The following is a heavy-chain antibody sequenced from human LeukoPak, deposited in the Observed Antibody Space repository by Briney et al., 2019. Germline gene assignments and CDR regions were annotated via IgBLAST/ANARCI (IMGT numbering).Heavy chain of an antibody. CDR1: GFTFDDYA. D-gene: IGHD6-19*01. CDR2: ISWNSGSI. J-gene: IGHJ4*02. CDR3: AKDLMSSGRGEGLDY. Sequence: PGGSLRLSCAASGFTFDDYAMHWVRQAPGKGLEWVAGISWNSGSIGYADSVKGRFTISRDNAKNSLYLQMNSLRAEDTALYYCAKDLMSSGRGEGLDYWGQGTLVTVSS. V-gene: IGHV3-9*01.